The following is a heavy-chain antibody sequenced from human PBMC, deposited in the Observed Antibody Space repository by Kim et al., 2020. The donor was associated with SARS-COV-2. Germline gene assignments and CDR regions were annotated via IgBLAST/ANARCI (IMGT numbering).Heavy chain of an antibody. V-gene: IGHV3-53*01. CDR1: GFTIDHNY. D-gene: IGHD6-25*01. CDR2: IDSGGTT. CDR3: ARGQSGWPSYFDY. J-gene: IGHJ4*02. Sequence: GGSLRLSCAASGFTIDHNYMFWVRQAPGKGLEWVSVIDSGGTTHYADSVKGRFIISRDISNNTLYFEMNSLRVEDTAVYYCARGQSGWPSYFDYWGQGTLVTVSS.